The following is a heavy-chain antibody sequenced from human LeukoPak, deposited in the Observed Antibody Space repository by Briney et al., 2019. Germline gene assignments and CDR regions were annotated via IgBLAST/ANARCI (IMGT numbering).Heavy chain of an antibody. CDR3: AGTSQTYYDVLTGYYNVIFDY. V-gene: IGHV4-59*08. D-gene: IGHD3-9*01. J-gene: IGHJ4*02. CDR2: IYYSGST. Sequence: PAETLSLTCTVSGGSISSYYWSWIRQPPGKGLEWIGYIYYSGSTNYNPSLKSRVTISVDTSKNQFSPKLSSVTAADTAVYYCAGTSQTYYDVLTGYYNVIFDYWGQGTLVTVSS. CDR1: GGSISSYY.